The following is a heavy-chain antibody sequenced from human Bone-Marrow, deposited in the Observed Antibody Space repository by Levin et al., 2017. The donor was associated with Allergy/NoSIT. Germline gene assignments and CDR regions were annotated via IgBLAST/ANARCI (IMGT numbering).Heavy chain of an antibody. CDR3: ARKVGDYDPNWFDP. CDR2: ISAYNGNT. V-gene: IGHV1-18*01. D-gene: IGHD4-17*01. CDR1: GYTFTSYG. J-gene: IGHJ5*02. Sequence: ASVKVSCKASGYTFTSYGISWVRQAPGQGLEWMGWISAYNGNTNYAQKLQGRVTMTTDTSTSTAYMELRSLRSDDTAVYYCARKVGDYDPNWFDPWGQGTLVTVSS.